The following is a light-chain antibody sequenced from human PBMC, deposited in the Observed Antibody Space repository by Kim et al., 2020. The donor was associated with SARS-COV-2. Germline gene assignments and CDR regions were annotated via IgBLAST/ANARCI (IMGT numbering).Light chain of an antibody. Sequence: PGQTARITGVGNNIGGNSVHWYQQKPGQAPVLVIYYDSDRPSGIPERFSGSKAATTATLTISRVEAGDEADYYCQVWDTDTDDYVFGTGTKVTVL. J-gene: IGLJ1*01. CDR1: NIGGNS. CDR2: YDS. V-gene: IGLV3-21*01. CDR3: QVWDTDTDDYV.